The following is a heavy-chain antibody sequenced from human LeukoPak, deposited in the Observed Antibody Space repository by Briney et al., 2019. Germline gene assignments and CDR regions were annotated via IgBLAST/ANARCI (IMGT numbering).Heavy chain of an antibody. CDR1: GFTFSHYA. V-gene: IGHV3-23*01. J-gene: IGHJ4*02. CDR3: AKDGGWGRFDY. CDR2: ISGSGNSK. D-gene: IGHD3-16*01. Sequence: PGGSLRLSCAASGFTFSHYAMSWVRQAPGKGLEWVSTISGSGNSKSNADSVKGRFTISRDNSKNTLFLQMNSLRAEGTAVYYCAKDGGWGRFDYWGQGTLVTVSS.